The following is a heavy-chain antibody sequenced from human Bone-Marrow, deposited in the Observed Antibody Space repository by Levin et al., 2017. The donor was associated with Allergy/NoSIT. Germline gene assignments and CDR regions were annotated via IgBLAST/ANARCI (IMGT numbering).Heavy chain of an antibody. CDR3: GRPKTYYGSVDT. V-gene: IGHV3-74*01. J-gene: IGHJ5*02. CDR1: GFTFSSYW. CDR2: INIDGSGT. Sequence: GSLRLSCAASGFTFSSYWMHWVRQAPGKGLVWVSRINIDGSGTSYADSVKGRFTISRDNAKSALYLQMNRLSAEDTAVYSCGRPKTYYGSVDTGGQGTLVTVSS. D-gene: IGHD3-10*01.